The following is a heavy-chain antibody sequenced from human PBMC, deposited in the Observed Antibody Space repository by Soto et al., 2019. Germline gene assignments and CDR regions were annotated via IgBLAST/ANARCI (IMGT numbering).Heavy chain of an antibody. CDR3: ASRPSGMTYHAVLDF. CDR1: VLTFSGHW. CDR2: IKQDGSEK. V-gene: IGHV3-7*03. J-gene: IGHJ4*02. Sequence: GGSLRFSCAASVLTFSGHWMTWVRQTPGKGLEWVASIKQDGSEKSYVDSVKGRFTISRHNDENSLFLQMDSLRAEDTAVYYCASRPSGMTYHAVLDFWGQGT. D-gene: IGHD2-21*02.